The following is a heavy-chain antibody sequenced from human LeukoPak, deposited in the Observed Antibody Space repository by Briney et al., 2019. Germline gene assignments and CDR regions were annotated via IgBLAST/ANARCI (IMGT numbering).Heavy chain of an antibody. D-gene: IGHD1-26*01. Sequence: ASVKVSCKASGYTFTSYAIHWVRQAPGQRLEWMGWISAGNGNTKYSQNFQGRVTFISNTSATTAFMELRSLRSDDTAVYYCARGQWELQNWFDPWGQGTLVTVSS. CDR1: GYTFTSYA. CDR2: ISAGNGNT. V-gene: IGHV1-3*01. J-gene: IGHJ5*02. CDR3: ARGQWELQNWFDP.